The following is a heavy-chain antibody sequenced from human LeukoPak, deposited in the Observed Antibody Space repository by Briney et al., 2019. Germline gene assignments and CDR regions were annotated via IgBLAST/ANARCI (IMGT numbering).Heavy chain of an antibody. CDR2: IIPIFGTA. J-gene: IGHJ6*02. D-gene: IGHD2-15*01. V-gene: IGHV1-69*13. Sequence: SVKVSCKASGGTFISYAISWVRQAPGQGLEWMGGIIPIFGTANYAQKFQGRVTITADESTSTAYMELSSLRSEDTAVYYCARGVVVVVAATYYYYGMDVWGQGTTVTVSS. CDR1: GGTFISYA. CDR3: ARGVVVVVAATYYYYGMDV.